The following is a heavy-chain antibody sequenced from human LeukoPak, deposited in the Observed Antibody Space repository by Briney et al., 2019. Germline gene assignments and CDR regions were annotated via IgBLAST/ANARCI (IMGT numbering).Heavy chain of an antibody. V-gene: IGHV3-7*01. CDR2: IKQDGRER. Sequence: GGSLRLSCAASGFTFSNYWMSWVRQTPGKGLEWVANIKQDGRERYYVDSVKGRFTISRDNSKNTLYLQMNSLRAEDTAVYYCATGKEIQLWPEYFFDYWGQGTLVTVSS. CDR3: ATGKEIQLWPEYFFDY. CDR1: GFTFSNYW. D-gene: IGHD5-18*01. J-gene: IGHJ4*02.